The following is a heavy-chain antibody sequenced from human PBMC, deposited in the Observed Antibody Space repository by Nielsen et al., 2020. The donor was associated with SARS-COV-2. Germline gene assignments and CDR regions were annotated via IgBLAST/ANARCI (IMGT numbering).Heavy chain of an antibody. V-gene: IGHV3-48*02. CDR3: AKELEVCCHYMDV. Sequence: GGSLRLSCTASGFALSAYGMDWVRQVPGRGLEWLEHIRMSDGATQYADSVRGRFTISRDNAKNSLYLQMNSLRDEDTAVYFCAKELEVCCHYMDVWGKGTTVTVSS. CDR1: GFALSAYG. J-gene: IGHJ6*03. CDR2: IRMSDGAT. D-gene: IGHD5/OR15-5a*01.